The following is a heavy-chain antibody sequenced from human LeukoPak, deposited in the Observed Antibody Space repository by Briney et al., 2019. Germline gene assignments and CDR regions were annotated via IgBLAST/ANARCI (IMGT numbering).Heavy chain of an antibody. J-gene: IGHJ2*01. CDR3: ASYAKDIVVLPAASIYWYFDL. CDR2: IYYSGST. V-gene: IGHV4-59*12. D-gene: IGHD2-2*01. Sequence: KASETLSLTCTVSGGSISSYFWSWIRQPPGKGLEWIGYIYYSGSTNYNPSLKSRVTISVDTSKNQFSLKLSSVTAADTAVYYCASYAKDIVVLPAASIYWYFDLWGRGTLVTVSS. CDR1: GGSISSYF.